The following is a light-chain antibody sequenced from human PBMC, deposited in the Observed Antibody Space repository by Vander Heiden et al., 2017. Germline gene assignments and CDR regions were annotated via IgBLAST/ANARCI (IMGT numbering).Light chain of an antibody. J-gene: IGKJ1*01. CDR1: QSISSY. Sequence: DIQMTQSPSSLSASVGDRVTITCRASQSISSYLNWYQQKPGKPPQLLIYDASSLQSGVISRFSGSGSGTDFTLPISSLQPEDFATYYCQQSYSTPPTFGQGTKVEIK. CDR3: QQSYSTPPT. V-gene: IGKV1-39*01. CDR2: DAS.